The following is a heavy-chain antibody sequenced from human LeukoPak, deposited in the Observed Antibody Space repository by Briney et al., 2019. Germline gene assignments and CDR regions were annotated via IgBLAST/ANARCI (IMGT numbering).Heavy chain of an antibody. D-gene: IGHD1-1*01. CDR1: GYAFSSHW. Sequence: GESLKISCKGFGYAFSSHWNGWVRQKPGEGLEWVGISYPDDADTSYSPSFQGHVTISADKSVSTAYMQWSSLMTSDNAIYYCARLSNWNHFDYWGQGTLVTVSS. J-gene: IGHJ4*02. CDR2: SYPDDADT. CDR3: ARLSNWNHFDY. V-gene: IGHV5-51*01.